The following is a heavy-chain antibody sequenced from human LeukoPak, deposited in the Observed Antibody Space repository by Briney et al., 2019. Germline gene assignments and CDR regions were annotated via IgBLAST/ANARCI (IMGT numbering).Heavy chain of an antibody. D-gene: IGHD3-22*01. V-gene: IGHV4-59*11. CDR3: ARGHDSSGYYASYRPFDY. CDR1: GGSISSHY. J-gene: IGHJ4*01. CDR2: IYYSGST. Sequence: PSETLSLTCTVSGGSISSHYWSWIRQPPGKGLEWIGYIYYSGSTNYNPSLKSRVTISVDTSKNQFSLKLSSVTAADTAVYYCARGHDSSGYYASYRPFDYWGQEPWSPSPQ.